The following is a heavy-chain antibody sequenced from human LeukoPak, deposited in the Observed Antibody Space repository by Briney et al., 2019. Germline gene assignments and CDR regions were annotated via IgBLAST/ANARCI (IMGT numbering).Heavy chain of an antibody. J-gene: IGHJ4*02. CDR2: IYWDDDK. CDR1: GFPLSTSGVG. CDR3: AHHVLRYFDWLLFDY. Sequence: KESGPTLVKPTQTLTLTCTFSGFPLSTSGVGVGWIRQPPGKALEWLALIYWDDDKRYSPSLKSRLTITKDTSKNQVVLTMTNMDPVDTATYYCAHHVLRYFDWLLFDYWGQGTLVTVSS. V-gene: IGHV2-5*02. D-gene: IGHD3-9*01.